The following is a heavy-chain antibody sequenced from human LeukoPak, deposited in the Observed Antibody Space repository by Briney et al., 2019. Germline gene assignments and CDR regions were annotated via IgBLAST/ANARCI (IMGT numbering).Heavy chain of an antibody. V-gene: IGHV4-39*01. Sequence: SETLSLTCSVSGDSISSTTYYWGWIRQPPGKGLEWIGEINHSGSTNYNPSLKSRVTISVDTSKNQFSLKLSSVTAADTAVYYCARQVTMVRGSLGAFDIWGQGTMVTVSS. CDR2: INHSGST. J-gene: IGHJ3*02. D-gene: IGHD3-10*01. CDR1: GDSISSTTYY. CDR3: ARQVTMVRGSLGAFDI.